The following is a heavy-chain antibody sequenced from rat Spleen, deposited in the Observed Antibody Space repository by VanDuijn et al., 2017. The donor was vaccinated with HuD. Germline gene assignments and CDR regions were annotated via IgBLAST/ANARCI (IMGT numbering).Heavy chain of an antibody. CDR3: AREIRHYFDY. V-gene: IGHV5-7*01. CDR2: ITHIGGST. J-gene: IGHJ2*01. Sequence: EVQLVESGGGLVQPGRSLKLSCAASGFTFGDYNMAWVRQAPKKGLEWVATITHIGGSTFYPDSVRGRFTISRDNAQSTLSLQMDSLRSEDTATYYCAREIRHYFDYWGQGILVTVSS. CDR1: GFTFGDYN.